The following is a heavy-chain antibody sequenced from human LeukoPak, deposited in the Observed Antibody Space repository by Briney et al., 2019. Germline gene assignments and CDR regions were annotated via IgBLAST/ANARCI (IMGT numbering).Heavy chain of an antibody. D-gene: IGHD3-22*01. V-gene: IGHV3-74*01. CDR2: IDNGGSYT. J-gene: IGHJ4*02. CDR1: GFIFSSKW. Sequence: GGSLRLSCAASGFIFSSKWVHWVRQAPGKGLEWVSRIDNGGSYTSYADSVKGRFTISRDNAKNTLYLQMNSLRAEDTAVYYCARDLPISDSSGYYLDYWGQGTVVTVSS. CDR3: ARDLPISDSSGYYLDY.